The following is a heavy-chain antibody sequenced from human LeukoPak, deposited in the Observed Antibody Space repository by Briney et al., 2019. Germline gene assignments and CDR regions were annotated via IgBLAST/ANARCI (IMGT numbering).Heavy chain of an antibody. D-gene: IGHD3-10*01. Sequence: PGGSLRLSCAASGFTFSSYAMSWVRQAPGKGLEWVSAISGSGGSTYYADSVKGRFTISRDNSKNTLYLQMNSLRAEDTAVYYCAKDRERGVTMVRGVGFDPWGQGTLVTVSS. CDR3: AKDRERGVTMVRGVGFDP. J-gene: IGHJ5*02. CDR1: GFTFSSYA. V-gene: IGHV3-23*01. CDR2: ISGSGGST.